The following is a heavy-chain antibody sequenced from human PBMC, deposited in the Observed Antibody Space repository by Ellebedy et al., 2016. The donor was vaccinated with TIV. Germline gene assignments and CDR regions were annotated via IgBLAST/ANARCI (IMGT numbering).Heavy chain of an antibody. V-gene: IGHV3-74*01. J-gene: IGHJ3*02. D-gene: IGHD2-15*01. CDR1: GFTFSNYW. CDR3: ARVYCSGATCPAAFDI. Sequence: GESLKISCAASGFTFSNYWMHWVRQVPGEGLVWVSRIGSDGIGTSYADSVKGRFTISRDKAKNTLFLQMNSLRAEDTALYYCARVYCSGATCPAAFDIWGQGTMVTVSS. CDR2: IGSDGIGT.